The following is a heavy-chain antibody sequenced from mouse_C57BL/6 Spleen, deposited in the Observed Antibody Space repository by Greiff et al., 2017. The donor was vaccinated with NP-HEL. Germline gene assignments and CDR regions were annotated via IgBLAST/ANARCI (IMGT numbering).Heavy chain of an antibody. CDR2: LDPSDSYT. CDR1: GYTFTSYW. CDR3: AISSYSYFDY. V-gene: IGHV1-69*01. J-gene: IGHJ2*01. D-gene: IGHD1-1*01. Sequence: QVQLQQPGAELVMPGASVKLSCKASGYTFTSYWMHWVKQRPGQGLEWIGELDPSDSYTNYNQKFKGKSTLTVDKSSSTAYMQLSSLTSEDAAVYYCAISSYSYFDYWGQGTTLTVSS.